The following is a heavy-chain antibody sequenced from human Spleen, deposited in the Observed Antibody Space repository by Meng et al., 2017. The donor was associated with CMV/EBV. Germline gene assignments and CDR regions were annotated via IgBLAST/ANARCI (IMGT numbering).Heavy chain of an antibody. V-gene: IGHV1-46*01. CDR2: INPSGGSA. D-gene: IGHD1-1*01. CDR3: ARGATTGTDY. CDR1: GYTLTSYF. J-gene: IGHJ4*02. Sequence: QVQLVQSGAEVKKPGASVKVSCRASGYTLTSYFMHWVRQAPGQGLEWMGIINPSGGSASYAQKFQGRITVTRDTSTSTVYMELSSLRSEDTAVYYCARGATTGTDYWGQGTLVTVSS.